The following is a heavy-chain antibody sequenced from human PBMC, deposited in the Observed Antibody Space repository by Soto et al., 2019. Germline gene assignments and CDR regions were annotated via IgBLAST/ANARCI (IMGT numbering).Heavy chain of an antibody. CDR1: GFTFSTYW. V-gene: IGHV3-74*01. CDR3: VRDGHSITTSCYGNWVDP. D-gene: IGHD2-2*01. CDR2: INSDASHT. Sequence: EVQLVESGGGLVQPGGSLRLSCAASGFTFSTYWMHWIRQVPGKGLEWVSRINSDASHTYYADSVKGRFTISRDNAKNSLHLEMNTLRAEDTAVYYCVRDGHSITTSCYGNWVDPWGQGTRVTVSP. J-gene: IGHJ5*02.